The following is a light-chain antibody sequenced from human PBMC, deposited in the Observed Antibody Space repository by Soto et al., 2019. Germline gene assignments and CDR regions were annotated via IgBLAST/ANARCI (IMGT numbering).Light chain of an antibody. Sequence: DIQMTQSPSTLSASVGERVTITCRASQSVSNWLAWYQQKPGKAPKLLIYDVSSLESGVPSRFSGSGSGTEFTLTISRLEPEDFAVYYCQQYGSSPWTFGQGTKVDIK. CDR1: QSVSNW. J-gene: IGKJ1*01. CDR3: QQYGSSPWT. CDR2: DVS. V-gene: IGKV1-5*01.